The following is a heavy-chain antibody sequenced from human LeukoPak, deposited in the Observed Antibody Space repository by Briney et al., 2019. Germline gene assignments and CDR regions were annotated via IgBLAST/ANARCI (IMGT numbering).Heavy chain of an antibody. CDR1: GFTFSSYA. D-gene: IGHD2-8*01. Sequence: GGSLRLTCAGSGFTFSSYARSWVRQAPGKGLEWVSAISDTGATTYDADSVKGRFTISRDNSRSTLYLQMNSLRAEDTALYYCAKDTFIGRYCTNGVCSPFDYWGQGTLVTVSS. J-gene: IGHJ4*02. CDR3: AKDTFIGRYCTNGVCSPFDY. V-gene: IGHV3-23*01. CDR2: ISDTGATT.